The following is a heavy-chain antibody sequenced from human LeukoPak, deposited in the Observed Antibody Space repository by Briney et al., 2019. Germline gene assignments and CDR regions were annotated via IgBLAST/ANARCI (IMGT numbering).Heavy chain of an antibody. D-gene: IGHD2/OR15-2a*01. CDR1: GFTFSGNW. CDR2: INPHGSQK. CDR3: AKLLGTVTTYDS. Sequence: GGSLTLSCEASGFTFSGNWMSWVRQASGKGLEWVASINPHGSQKLYVDSVKGRFTISRDNTKRSLYLQMNSLGAEDTAMHYCAKLLGTVTTYDSWGQGTRVTVSS. V-gene: IGHV3-7*01. J-gene: IGHJ4*02.